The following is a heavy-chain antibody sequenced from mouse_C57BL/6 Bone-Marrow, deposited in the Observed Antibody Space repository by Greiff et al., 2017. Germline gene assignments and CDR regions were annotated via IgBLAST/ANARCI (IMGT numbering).Heavy chain of an antibody. CDR1: GYTFTDYE. J-gene: IGHJ3*01. Sequence: VKLVESGAELVRPGASVTLSCKASGYTFTDYEMHWVKQTPVHGLEWIGAIDPETGGTAYNQKFKGKAILTADKSSSTAYMELRSLTSEDSAVYYCTRWGLRLLFAYWGQGTLVTVSA. CDR2: IDPETGGT. V-gene: IGHV1-15*01. D-gene: IGHD3-2*02. CDR3: TRWGLRLLFAY.